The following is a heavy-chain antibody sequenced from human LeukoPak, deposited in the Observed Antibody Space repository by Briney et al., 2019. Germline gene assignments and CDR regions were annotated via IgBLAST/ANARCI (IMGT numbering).Heavy chain of an antibody. CDR1: GYTFTSYD. CDR2: MNPNSGNT. Sequence: ASVKVSCKASGYTFTSYDINWVRQATGQGLEWMGWMNPNSGNTGYAQKFQGRVTMTRDTSISTAYMELSSLRSDDTAVYYCARKFLGSRGYYFDYWGQGTLVTVSS. CDR3: ARKFLGSRGYYFDY. D-gene: IGHD3-10*01. J-gene: IGHJ4*02. V-gene: IGHV1-8*01.